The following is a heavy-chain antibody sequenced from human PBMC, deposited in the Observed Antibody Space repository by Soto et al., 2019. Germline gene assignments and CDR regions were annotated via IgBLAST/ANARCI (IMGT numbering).Heavy chain of an antibody. CDR1: GFTFSSYG. Sequence: PGGSLRLSCAASGFTFSSYGMHWVRQAPGKGLEWVAVISYDGSNKYYADSVKGRFTISRDSSKNTLYLQMNSLRAEDTAVYYCAKDSRPWYKPIHGYAYNWFDTRGQGTLVTVSS. D-gene: IGHD1-1*01. V-gene: IGHV3-30*18. CDR3: AKDSRPWYKPIHGYAYNWFDT. CDR2: ISYDGSNK. J-gene: IGHJ5*02.